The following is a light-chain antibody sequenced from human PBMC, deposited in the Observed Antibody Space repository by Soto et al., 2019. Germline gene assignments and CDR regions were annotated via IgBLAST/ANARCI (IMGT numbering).Light chain of an antibody. CDR2: DTN. CDR3: LLTYSGARV. CDR1: TGAVTTDHF. Sequence: QSAVTQEPSLTVSPGGTVTLTCGSSTGAVTTDHFPYWFQQKPGQAPRTLIYDTNNKYSWTPARFSGSLLGDKAALTLSGAQPEDEADYYCLLTYSGARVFGGGTKLTVL. V-gene: IGLV7-46*01. J-gene: IGLJ3*02.